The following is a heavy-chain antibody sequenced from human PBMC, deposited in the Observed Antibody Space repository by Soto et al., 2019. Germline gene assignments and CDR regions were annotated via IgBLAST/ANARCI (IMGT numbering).Heavy chain of an antibody. CDR3: AKGKTSGWYYFDY. J-gene: IGHJ4*02. Sequence: GSLRLSCGASGFTFSNFAMSWVRQAPGRGLEWVSGISASGRDIHYADSVKDRFTVSRDNSKNTLYLQMNSLRAEDTAIYYCAKGKTSGWYYFDYCGQGALVTVSS. CDR1: GFTFSNFA. V-gene: IGHV3-23*01. CDR2: ISASGRDI. D-gene: IGHD6-19*01.